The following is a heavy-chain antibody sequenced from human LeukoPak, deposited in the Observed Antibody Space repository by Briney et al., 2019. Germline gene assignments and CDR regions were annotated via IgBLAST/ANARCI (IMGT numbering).Heavy chain of an antibody. J-gene: IGHJ4*02. V-gene: IGHV1-18*01. CDR2: ISVNNGNT. CDR3: QRITIFGVIIDFDY. CDR1: GYTFTSYA. Sequence: ASVKVSCKASGYTFTSYAMNWVRQAPGQGLEWMGWISVNNGNTHYAQSFQDRLTMTTDTSTSTAYLEVRSLRYDDTAIYYCQRITIFGVIIDFDYWGQGTLVTVSS. D-gene: IGHD3-3*01.